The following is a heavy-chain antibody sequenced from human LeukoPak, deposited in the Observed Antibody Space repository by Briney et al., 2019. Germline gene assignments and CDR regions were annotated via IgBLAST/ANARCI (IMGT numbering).Heavy chain of an antibody. V-gene: IGHV3-48*01. CDR1: GFTFSSYS. Sequence: PGGSLRLSCAASGFTFSSYSMNWVRQAPGKGLEWVSYISSSSSTIYHADSVKGRFTISRDNAKNSLYLQMNSLGGEDTALYYCARYCGAASCYSGFDYWGQGTLVTVAS. CDR2: ISSSSSTI. CDR3: ARYCGAASCYSGFDY. D-gene: IGHD2-15*01. J-gene: IGHJ4*02.